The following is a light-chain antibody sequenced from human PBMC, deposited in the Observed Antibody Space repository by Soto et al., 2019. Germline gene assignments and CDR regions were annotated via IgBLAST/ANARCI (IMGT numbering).Light chain of an antibody. CDR2: AAS. Sequence: DIQLTQSPFFLSAFVGDRVTITCRARQGIGSKLVWYQQKPGQAPHVLIYAASTLQSGVPSRFSGSVSGQVVTLTISSLLPEDFATYYCQQRENYPIIFGQGTRLQVK. CDR3: QQRENYPII. J-gene: IGKJ5*01. CDR1: QGIGSK. V-gene: IGKV1-9*01.